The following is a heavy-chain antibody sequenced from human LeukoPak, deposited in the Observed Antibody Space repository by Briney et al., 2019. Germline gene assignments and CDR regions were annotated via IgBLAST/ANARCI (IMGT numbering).Heavy chain of an antibody. J-gene: IGHJ3*02. Sequence: SVKVSCKASGGTFSSYAISWVRQAPGQGLEWMGGIIPIFGTANYAQKFQGRVTITADESTSTAYMELSSLRSEDTAVYYCARTRITIFGVVMGAFDIWGQGTMVTVSS. CDR2: IIPIFGTA. CDR1: GGTFSSYA. CDR3: ARTRITIFGVVMGAFDI. V-gene: IGHV1-69*01. D-gene: IGHD3-3*01.